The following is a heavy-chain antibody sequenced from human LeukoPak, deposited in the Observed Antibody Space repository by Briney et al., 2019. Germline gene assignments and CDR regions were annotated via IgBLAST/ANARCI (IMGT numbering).Heavy chain of an antibody. V-gene: IGHV3-23*01. CDR1: KFTFNNYA. J-gene: IGHJ6*03. Sequence: SGGSLRLSCLASKFTFNNYAMTWVRQAPGKGLEWVSGISGIGGKTYYADSVKGRFTISRDNSKNTLYLQMNSLRAEDTAVYYCAKELLYYDILTGYYTPLGYYYYMDVWGKGTTVTISS. D-gene: IGHD3-9*01. CDR2: ISGIGGKT. CDR3: AKELLYYDILTGYYTPLGYYYYMDV.